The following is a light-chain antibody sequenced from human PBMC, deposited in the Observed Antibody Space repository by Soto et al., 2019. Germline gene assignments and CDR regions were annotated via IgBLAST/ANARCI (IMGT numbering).Light chain of an antibody. V-gene: IGLV2-8*01. CDR2: EVS. CDR3: SSYAGSNKLGV. Sequence: QSALTQPPSASGSPGQSVTISCTGTSSDIGGYNYVSWYQHHPGKAPKVMIYEVSKRPSGVPDRLSGSKSGNTASLTVSGLQPEDEADYYCSSYAGSNKLGVFGGGTKLTVL. J-gene: IGLJ3*02. CDR1: SSDIGGYNY.